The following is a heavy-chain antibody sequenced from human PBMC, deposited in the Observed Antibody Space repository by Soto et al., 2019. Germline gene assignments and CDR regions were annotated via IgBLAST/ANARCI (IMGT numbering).Heavy chain of an antibody. CDR1: GFTFNSHW. J-gene: IGHJ4*02. V-gene: IGHV3-7*01. CDR2: IKADGSEK. Sequence: EVQLVESGGGLVQPGGSLRLSCAVSGFTFNSHWMSWVRQTPGKGLEWVASIKADGSEKSYVDSVKGRFTISRDNAENSLFLQMNSLRVEDTAVYYWVRTGWNIPDYWGQGTLVTVSS. CDR3: VRTGWNIPDY. D-gene: IGHD1-1*01.